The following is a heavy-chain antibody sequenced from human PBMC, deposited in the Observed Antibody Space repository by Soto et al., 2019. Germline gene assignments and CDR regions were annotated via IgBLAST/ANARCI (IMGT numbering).Heavy chain of an antibody. CDR1: GITFSSYA. J-gene: IGHJ5*02. CDR3: ARETCSSTSCYFNWFDP. V-gene: IGHV3-33*08. Sequence: GGSLRLSCAASGITFSSYAMSWVRRAPGKGLEWVAVIWYDGSNKYYADSVKGRFTISRDNSKNRLYLQMNSLRAEDTAVYYCARETCSSTSCYFNWFDPWGQGTLVTVSS. CDR2: IWYDGSNK. D-gene: IGHD2-2*01.